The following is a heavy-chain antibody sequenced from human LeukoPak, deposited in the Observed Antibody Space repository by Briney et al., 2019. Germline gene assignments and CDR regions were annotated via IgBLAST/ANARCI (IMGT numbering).Heavy chain of an antibody. CDR1: GFIFSSYG. CDR2: IRNDGSSE. D-gene: IGHD6-6*01. Sequence: GGSLRLSCAASGFIFSSYGMHWVRQAPGKGLEWVAFIRNDGSSEYYADSVKGGFTISRDNSKNTLYLQMNSLRAEDTALYYCAKGLAALEDYWGQGTLVTVSS. J-gene: IGHJ4*02. V-gene: IGHV3-30*02. CDR3: AKGLAALEDY.